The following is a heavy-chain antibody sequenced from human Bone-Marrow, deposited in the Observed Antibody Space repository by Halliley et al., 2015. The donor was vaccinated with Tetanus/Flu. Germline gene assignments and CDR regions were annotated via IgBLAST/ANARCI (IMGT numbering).Heavy chain of an antibody. J-gene: IGHJ6*02. CDR1: GFTFSSYA. V-gene: IGHV3-23*01. D-gene: IGHD1-1*01. CDR2: ITGSGGST. CDR3: AKDVEPNAGVMDV. Sequence: SLRLSCAASGFTFSSYAMSWVRQAPGKGLEWVSAITGSGGSTYYADSVKGRFTISRDNSKNMLYVQMSSLRAEDTAVYYCAKDVEPNAGVMDVWGQGTTVTVSS.